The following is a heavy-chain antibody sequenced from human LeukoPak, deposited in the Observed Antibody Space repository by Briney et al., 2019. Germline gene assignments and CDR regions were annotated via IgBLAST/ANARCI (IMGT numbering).Heavy chain of an antibody. CDR2: ISYDGRSK. CDR1: GFTFSSYG. J-gene: IGHJ4*02. V-gene: IGHV3-30*18. Sequence: GRSLRLSCAASGFTFSSYGMHWVRQAPGKGLEWVAGISYDGRSKEYVDSVKGRFTISRDNSKNTLYLQMNSLKAEDTAVYYCAKDRGYSHGFGYWGQGTLVTVSS. D-gene: IGHD5-18*01. CDR3: AKDRGYSHGFGY.